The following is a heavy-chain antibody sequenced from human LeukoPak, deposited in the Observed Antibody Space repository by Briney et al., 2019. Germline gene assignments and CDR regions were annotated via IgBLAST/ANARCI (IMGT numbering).Heavy chain of an antibody. D-gene: IGHD5-18*01. Sequence: ASVKDSCKTSGGTFSNYAISWVRQAPGQGLEWMGYIIPLFGTANYAQKFQGRVTITADKSTNTAYMELSGLRSEDTAVYFCARDWGYSYDDTFDIWGQGTMVTVSS. CDR3: ARDWGYSYDDTFDI. V-gene: IGHV1-69*06. CDR2: IIPLFGTA. CDR1: GGTFSNYA. J-gene: IGHJ3*02.